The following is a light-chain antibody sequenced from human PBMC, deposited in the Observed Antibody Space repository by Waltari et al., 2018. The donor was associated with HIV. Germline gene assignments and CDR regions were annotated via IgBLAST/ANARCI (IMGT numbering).Light chain of an antibody. CDR2: AVN. CDR1: SSDVGGYNS. Sequence: QSALTQPPSASGSPGQSVAIPCTGTSSDVGGYNSVSWHQQHPGKATKLLIYAVNKRPSGVPDRCSGSKSGNTASLTVSGLQVDDEADYYCSSFSDNNRIVFGTGTRVTVL. V-gene: IGLV2-8*01. J-gene: IGLJ1*01. CDR3: SSFSDNNRIV.